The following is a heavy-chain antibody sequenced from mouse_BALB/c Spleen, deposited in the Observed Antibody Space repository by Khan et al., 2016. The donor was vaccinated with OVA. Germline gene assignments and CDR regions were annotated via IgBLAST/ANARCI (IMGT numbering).Heavy chain of an antibody. D-gene: IGHD2-10*01. CDR3: ARQPYYHYNIMDY. Sequence: VELVESGPGLVAPSQSLSITCTISGFSLTNYGVHWVRQPPGKGLEWLVVIWSDGSTTYNSALKSSLTISKDNSKSQVFLKMNSLQTDDTAMYFGARQPYYHYNIMDYWGQGTSVTVSS. CDR2: IWSDGST. V-gene: IGHV2-6-1*01. CDR1: GFSLTNYG. J-gene: IGHJ4*01.